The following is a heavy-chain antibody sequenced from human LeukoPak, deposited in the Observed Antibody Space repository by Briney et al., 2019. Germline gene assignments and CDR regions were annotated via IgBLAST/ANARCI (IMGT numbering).Heavy chain of an antibody. J-gene: IGHJ4*02. V-gene: IGHV4-4*02. CDR2: INHSGSA. CDR1: GGSISSSNW. Sequence: SGTLSLTCAVSGGSISSSNWWSWVRQPPGKGLEWIGDINHSGSANYNPSLKSRVTMSVDTFKKHFSLKLTSVTAADTAVYYCARRYPSVRGVNLRPQEVRKYYFDYWGQGNLVTVSS. D-gene: IGHD3-10*01. CDR3: ARRYPSVRGVNLRPQEVRKYYFDY.